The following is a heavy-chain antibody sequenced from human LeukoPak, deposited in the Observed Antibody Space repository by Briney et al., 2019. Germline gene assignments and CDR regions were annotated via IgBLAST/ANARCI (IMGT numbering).Heavy chain of an antibody. Sequence: SQTLSLTCTVSGGSISSGGYYWSWIRQHPGTGLEWIGYICYSGSTYYNPSLKSRVTISVDTSKNQFSLKLSSVTAADTAVYYCARGMYYDSSGYGPYYYYYGMDVWGQGTTVTVSS. V-gene: IGHV4-31*03. CDR3: ARGMYYDSSGYGPYYYYYGMDV. CDR2: ICYSGST. J-gene: IGHJ6*02. CDR1: GGSISSGGYY. D-gene: IGHD3-22*01.